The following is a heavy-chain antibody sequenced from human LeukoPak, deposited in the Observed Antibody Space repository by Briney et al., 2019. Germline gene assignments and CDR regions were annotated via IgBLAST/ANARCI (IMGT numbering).Heavy chain of an antibody. Sequence: GGSLRLSCEASGFTFSSSSMNWVRQAPGKGLEWLSHIYATSTIIYYADSVKGRFTISRDNSKNMLYLQMSSLRAEDTAVYYCAKDHVTSSSWFPDYWGQGTLVTVSS. J-gene: IGHJ4*02. CDR2: IYATSTII. V-gene: IGHV3-48*01. CDR3: AKDHVTSSSWFPDY. CDR1: GFTFSSSS. D-gene: IGHD6-13*01.